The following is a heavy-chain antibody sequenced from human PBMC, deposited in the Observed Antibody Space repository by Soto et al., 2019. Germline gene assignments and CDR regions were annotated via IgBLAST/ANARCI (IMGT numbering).Heavy chain of an antibody. CDR3: AREDSYGWSGESLDV. D-gene: IGHD6-19*01. J-gene: IGHJ6*02. CDR2: LDQSGGT. V-gene: IGHV4-34*01. Sequence: SETLSLTCAVVGDSLRGQSWNWIRQSPGKGLEWIGELDQSGGTNYNPSLKSRAIISDDTSKNQFSLTLTSVTAADTAVYHCAREDSYGWSGESLDVWGQGTTVTVSS. CDR1: GDSLRGQS.